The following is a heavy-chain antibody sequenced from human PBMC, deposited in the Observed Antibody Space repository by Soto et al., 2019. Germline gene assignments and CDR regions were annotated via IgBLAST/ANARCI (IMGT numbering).Heavy chain of an antibody. CDR1: GFTFSSYG. V-gene: IGHV3-33*01. Sequence: QVQLVESGGGVVQPGRSLRLSCAASGFTFSSYGMHWVRQAPGKGLEWVAVIWYDGSNKYYADSVKGRFTISRDNSHKPLDLQMTSLRAEDTAVYYGAARSPALDYWGQGNLVTVSS. J-gene: IGHJ4*02. CDR2: IWYDGSNK. D-gene: IGHD2-2*01. CDR3: AARSPALDY.